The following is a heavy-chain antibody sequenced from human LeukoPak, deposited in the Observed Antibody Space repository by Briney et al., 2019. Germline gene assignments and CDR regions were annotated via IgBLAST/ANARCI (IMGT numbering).Heavy chain of an antibody. CDR2: VWFDGSNK. Sequence: GGSLRPACAASGLTFSSYGMDWVRQAPGKGLEWVAVVWFDGSNKYYADSVKGRFTIYRDNSKNTLYLQMNSLRAEDTAVYYCARDKFAGCSGGSCYSRIRNWFDPWGQGTLVTVSS. CDR1: GLTFSSYG. D-gene: IGHD2-15*01. CDR3: ARDKFAGCSGGSCYSRIRNWFDP. J-gene: IGHJ5*02. V-gene: IGHV3-33*01.